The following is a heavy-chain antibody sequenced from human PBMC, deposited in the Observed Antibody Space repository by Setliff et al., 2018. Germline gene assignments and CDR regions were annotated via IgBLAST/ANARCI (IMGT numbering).Heavy chain of an antibody. J-gene: IGHJ5*02. CDR2: IDYSGST. V-gene: IGHV4-34*01. Sequence: PSETLSLTCAVYGGSFSGYYWSWIRQPPGKGLEWIGTIDYSGSTYYNPSLKSRVTISVDTSKNQFSLKLNSVTAADTAVYYCARLYIVVVVAATPAWFDPWGQGTLVTVSS. CDR3: ARLYIVVVVAATPAWFDP. CDR1: GGSFSGYY. D-gene: IGHD2-15*01.